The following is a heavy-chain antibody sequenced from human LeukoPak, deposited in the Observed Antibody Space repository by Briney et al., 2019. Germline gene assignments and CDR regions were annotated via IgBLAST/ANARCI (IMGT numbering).Heavy chain of an antibody. Sequence: PSETLSLTCAVYGGSFSGYYWSWIRQHPGKGLEWIGYIYYSGSTYYNPSLKSRVTISVDTSKNQFSLKLSSVTAADTAVYYCASRDGYNYVSAFDIWGQGTMVTVSS. D-gene: IGHD5-24*01. J-gene: IGHJ3*02. CDR2: IYYSGST. V-gene: IGHV4-31*11. CDR1: GGSFSGYY. CDR3: ASRDGYNYVSAFDI.